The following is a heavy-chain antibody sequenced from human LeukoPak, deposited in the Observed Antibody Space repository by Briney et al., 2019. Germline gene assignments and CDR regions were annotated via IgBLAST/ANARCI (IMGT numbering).Heavy chain of an antibody. CDR3: ARVEHYDSSGYWGY. CDR2: INWNGGST. CDR1: GFTFDDYG. V-gene: IGHV3-20*04. J-gene: IGHJ4*02. Sequence: PGGSLRLSCAASGFTFDDYGMSWVRQAPGKGLEWVSGINWNGGSTGYADSVKGRFTISRDNAKNSLYLQMNSLRAEDTALYYCARVEHYDSSGYWGYWGQGTLVTVSS. D-gene: IGHD3-22*01.